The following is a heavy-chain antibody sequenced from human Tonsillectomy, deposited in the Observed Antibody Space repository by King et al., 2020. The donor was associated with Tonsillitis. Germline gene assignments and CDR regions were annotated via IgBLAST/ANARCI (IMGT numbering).Heavy chain of an antibody. D-gene: IGHD3-10*01. J-gene: IGHJ4*02. CDR2: INQDGSET. CDR1: GFTFSTSW. V-gene: IGHV3-7*03. CDR3: ARDLWFGRVDF. Sequence: VQLVESGGGSVQPGGSLRLSCAASGFTFSTSWMTWVRQAPGRGLEWVALINQDGSETYYVDSVKGRFTISRDNAKNSLYLQVNSLRAEDAAVYYCARDLWFGRVDFWGQGTLVTVSS.